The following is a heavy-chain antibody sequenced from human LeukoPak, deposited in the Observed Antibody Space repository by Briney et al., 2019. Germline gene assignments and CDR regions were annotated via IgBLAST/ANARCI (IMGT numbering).Heavy chain of an antibody. CDR2: INPDSGGT. CDR3: AREEKWELGPVTWTDP. CDR1: AYTFTGYY. V-gene: IGHV1-2*02. Sequence: GASVKVSCKASAYTFTGYYMHWVRQAPGQGLEWMGCINPDSGGTNYAQKFQGRVTMTRDTSISTAYMELSRLRSDDTAVYYCAREEKWELGPVTWTDPWGQGTLVTVSS. D-gene: IGHD1-26*01. J-gene: IGHJ5*02.